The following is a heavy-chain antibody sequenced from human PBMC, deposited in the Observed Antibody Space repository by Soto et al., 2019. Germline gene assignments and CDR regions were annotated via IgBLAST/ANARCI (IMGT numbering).Heavy chain of an antibody. D-gene: IGHD2-21*02. CDR1: GGAISSDY. V-gene: IGHV4-59*01. J-gene: IGHJ3*02. Sequence: SETLSLTCTFSGGAISSDYWSWIRQPPGKGLWWIGYIYSSASTNYNPSLNSRVTISVDTSKNQFSLKLSSVPAADTAVYYCARGEYGGNSRIDAFDIWGQGTMVTVSS. CDR3: ARGEYGGNSRIDAFDI. CDR2: IYSSAST.